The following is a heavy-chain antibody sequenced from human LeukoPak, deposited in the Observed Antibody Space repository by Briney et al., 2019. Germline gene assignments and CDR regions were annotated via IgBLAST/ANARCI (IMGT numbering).Heavy chain of an antibody. J-gene: IGHJ3*02. Sequence: SVKVSCKASGGTFSSYAISWVRQAPGQGLEWMGGIIPIFGTANYAQKFQGRVTITTDESTSTAYMELSSLRSEDTAVYYCARDRKVAARQGAFDIWSQGTMVTVSS. CDR3: ARDRKVAARQGAFDI. CDR1: GGTFSSYA. V-gene: IGHV1-69*05. CDR2: IIPIFGTA. D-gene: IGHD6-6*01.